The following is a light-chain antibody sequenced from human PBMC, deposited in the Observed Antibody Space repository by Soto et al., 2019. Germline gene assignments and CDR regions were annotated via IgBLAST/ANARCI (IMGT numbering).Light chain of an antibody. CDR1: QSVSSIY. CDR2: DAS. Sequence: EIVLTQSPATLYLSPGERATLSCGASQSVSSIYLAWYQQKPGLAPRLLIYDASSRATGSPDRFSGSGSGTDFTLSLSRLEPEDFAVYYCQQYGRSPLTFGGGTKVEIK. J-gene: IGKJ4*01. CDR3: QQYGRSPLT. V-gene: IGKV3D-20*01.